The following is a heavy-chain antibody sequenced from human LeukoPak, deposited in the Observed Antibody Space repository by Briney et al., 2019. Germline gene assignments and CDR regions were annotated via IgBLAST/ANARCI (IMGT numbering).Heavy chain of an antibody. CDR2: LYTSGST. CDR1: GGSISSYY. Sequence: SETLSLTCTVSGGSISSYYWSWIRQPAGKGREWIGRLYTSGSTNYNPSLKSRVAMSVDTSMNQFSLKLSSVTAADTAVYYCARDVKYAYYYYAMDVWGQGTTVTVSS. CDR3: ARDVKYAYYYYAMDV. J-gene: IGHJ6*02. V-gene: IGHV4-4*07. D-gene: IGHD3-16*01.